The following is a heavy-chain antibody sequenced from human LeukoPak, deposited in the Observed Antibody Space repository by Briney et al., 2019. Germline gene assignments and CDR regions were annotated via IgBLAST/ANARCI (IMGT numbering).Heavy chain of an antibody. V-gene: IGHV3-53*01. CDR1: GFTFNRNN. J-gene: IGHJ5*02. CDR3: AKDEVTSGGGLAS. D-gene: IGHD2-21*02. CDR2: MYTGGTT. Sequence: PGGSLRLSCAASGFTFNRNNMNWVRQAPGKGLEWVAAMYTGGTTYYADAVTGRFTVSRDTSRNSLLLHMDSLRAEDTAVYYCAKDEVTSGGGLASWGQGTLVIVSS.